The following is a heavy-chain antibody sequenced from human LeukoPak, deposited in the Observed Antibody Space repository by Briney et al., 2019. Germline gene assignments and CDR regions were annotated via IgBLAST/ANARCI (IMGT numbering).Heavy chain of an antibody. V-gene: IGHV3-23*01. CDR2: ISGSGGST. D-gene: IGHD2-2*02. CDR3: AKDLSDCSSTSCYTPSGY. CDR1: GFTFSSYA. Sequence: AGGSLRLSCAASGFTFSSYAMSRVRQAPGKGLEWVSAISGSGGSTYYADSVKGRFTISRDNSKNTLYLQMNSLRAEDTAVYYCAKDLSDCSSTSCYTPSGYWGQGTLVTVSS. J-gene: IGHJ4*02.